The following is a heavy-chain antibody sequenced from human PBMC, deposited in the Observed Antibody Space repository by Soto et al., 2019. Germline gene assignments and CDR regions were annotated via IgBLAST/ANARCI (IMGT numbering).Heavy chain of an antibody. D-gene: IGHD1-26*01. CDR2: ISYDGSDM. CDR3: AKDPRGIVGAGGWLDP. CDR1: GFSFSSYA. J-gene: IGHJ5*02. Sequence: QVHLVESGGDVVQPGRSLRLSCAASGFSFSSYAIHWVRQAPGKGLEWVAVISYDGSDMYYGDSVKGRFTISRGNSKNTLYLQMISLRPDDTAVYYCAKDPRGIVGAGGWLDPWGQRILVIVSS. V-gene: IGHV3-30*18.